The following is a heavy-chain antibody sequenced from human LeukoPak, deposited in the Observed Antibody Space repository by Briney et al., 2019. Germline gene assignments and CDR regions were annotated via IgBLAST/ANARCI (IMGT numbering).Heavy chain of an antibody. D-gene: IGHD4-11*01. CDR2: ISNSGVGT. Sequence: GGSLRLSCAAPGFTFSSYAMSWVRQAPGKGLEWVSVISNSGVGTYYADSVKGRFTISRDNPKNTLYLQMNSLRAEDTAVYYCAKYKISTVTVDYWGQGTLVTVSS. CDR3: AKYKISTVTVDY. J-gene: IGHJ4*02. CDR1: GFTFSSYA. V-gene: IGHV3-23*01.